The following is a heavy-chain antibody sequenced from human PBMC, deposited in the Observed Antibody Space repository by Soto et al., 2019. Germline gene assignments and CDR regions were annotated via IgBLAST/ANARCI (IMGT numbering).Heavy chain of an antibody. Sequence: PGGSLRLSCAASGFNFGSYAMGWVRLAPGKGLECVSGVSGSGGSHYYADSVKCRLTISKDKSKNTLYVDLNNLRPEDTAVYFCVKGRGSGYIGAFDSWGQGTMVTASS. CDR1: GFNFGSYA. J-gene: IGHJ4*02. CDR2: VSGSGGSH. D-gene: IGHD5-18*01. CDR3: VKGRGSGYIGAFDS. V-gene: IGHV3-23*01.